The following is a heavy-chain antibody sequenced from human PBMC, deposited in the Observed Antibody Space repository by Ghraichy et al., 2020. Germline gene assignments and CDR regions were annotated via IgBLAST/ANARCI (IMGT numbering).Heavy chain of an antibody. CDR1: GGTFSSYA. CDR3: AASGYSYGYDYYYYGMDV. V-gene: IGHV1-69*13. Sequence: SVKVSCKASGGTFSSYAISWVRQAPGQGLEWMGGIIPIFGTANYAQKFQGRVTITADESTSTAYMELSSLRSEDTAVYYCAASGYSYGYDYYYYGMDVWGQGTTVTVSS. J-gene: IGHJ6*02. CDR2: IIPIFGTA. D-gene: IGHD5-18*01.